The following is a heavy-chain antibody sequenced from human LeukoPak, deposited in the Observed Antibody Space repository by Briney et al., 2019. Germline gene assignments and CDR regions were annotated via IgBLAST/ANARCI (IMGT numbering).Heavy chain of an antibody. V-gene: IGHV1-2*02. CDR3: ARDLDYYGSGSFFNI. CDR2: SNPNSGGR. J-gene: IGHJ3*02. CDR1: GYTGTAYS. D-gene: IGHD3-10*01. Sequence: ASVKVSCKAAGYTGTAYSMHWVRQAHGQGLEWMGWSNPNSGGRNYAKKFQGRGTMTRHTSSTTAYMELSMLRSDDTAVYYCARDLDYYGSGSFFNIWGTVTMVTVAS.